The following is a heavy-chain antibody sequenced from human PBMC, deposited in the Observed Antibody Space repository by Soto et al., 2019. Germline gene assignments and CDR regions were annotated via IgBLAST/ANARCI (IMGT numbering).Heavy chain of an antibody. J-gene: IGHJ3*02. CDR3: AKGHVEMATRIPFDI. D-gene: IGHD5-12*01. Sequence: PGGSLRLSCAASGFTFDDYAMHWVRQAPGKGLEWVSGISWNSGSIGYADFVKGRFTISRDNAKNSLYLQMNSLRAEDTALYYCAKGHVEMATRIPFDIWGQGTMVTV. CDR2: ISWNSGSI. CDR1: GFTFDDYA. V-gene: IGHV3-9*01.